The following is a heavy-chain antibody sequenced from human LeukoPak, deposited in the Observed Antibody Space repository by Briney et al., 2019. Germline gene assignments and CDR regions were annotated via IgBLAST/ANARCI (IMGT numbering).Heavy chain of an antibody. CDR2: LDSGGNT. V-gene: IGHV3-53*01. D-gene: IGHD2-15*01. CDR1: GVTVSRNY. CDR3: ATRPDAAPGPFDY. J-gene: IGHJ4*02. Sequence: QPGGSLRLSCAASGVTVSRNYMSWVRQAPGKGLEWVSVLDSGGNTHYADSVKGRFTISRDSSKNTLYLQMNSLRAEDTAVYYCATRPDAAPGPFDYWGQGTLLTVSS.